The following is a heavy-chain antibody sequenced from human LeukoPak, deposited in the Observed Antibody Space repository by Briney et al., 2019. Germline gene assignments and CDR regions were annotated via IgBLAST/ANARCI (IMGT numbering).Heavy chain of an antibody. CDR2: IYHSGST. CDR3: ARDASAAGPPFDY. Sequence: SETLSLTCTVSGYSISSGYYWGWIRQPPGKGLEWIGSIYHSGSTYYNPSLKSRVTISVDTSKNQFSLKLSSVTAADTAVYYCARDASAAGPPFDYWGQGTLVTVSS. J-gene: IGHJ4*02. V-gene: IGHV4-38-2*02. D-gene: IGHD6-13*01. CDR1: GYSISSGYY.